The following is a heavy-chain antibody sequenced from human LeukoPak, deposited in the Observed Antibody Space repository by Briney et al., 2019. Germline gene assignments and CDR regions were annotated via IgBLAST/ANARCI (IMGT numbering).Heavy chain of an antibody. D-gene: IGHD3-3*01. CDR1: GGSISSYY. CDR3: ARVEIFGDYYFDC. CDR2: IYYSGST. J-gene: IGHJ4*02. V-gene: IGHV4-59*01. Sequence: SETLSLTCTVSGGSISSYYWSWIRQPPGKGLEWIGYIYYSGSTNYNPSLKSRVTISVDTSKNQFSLKLSSVTAADTAVYYCARVEIFGDYYFDCWGQGTLVTVSS.